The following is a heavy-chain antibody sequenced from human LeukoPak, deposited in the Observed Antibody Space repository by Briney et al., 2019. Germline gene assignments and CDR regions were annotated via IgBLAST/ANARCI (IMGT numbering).Heavy chain of an antibody. Sequence: GGSLRLSCAASGFTFSSYSMNWVRQAPGKGLEWVSSISSSSSYIYYADSVKGRFTISRDNAKNSLYLQMNSLRAEDTAVYYCASGYYYDSSGYYYSIDYWGQGTLVTVSS. D-gene: IGHD3-22*01. V-gene: IGHV3-21*01. CDR2: ISSSSSYI. J-gene: IGHJ4*02. CDR1: GFTFSSYS. CDR3: ASGYYYDSSGYYYSIDY.